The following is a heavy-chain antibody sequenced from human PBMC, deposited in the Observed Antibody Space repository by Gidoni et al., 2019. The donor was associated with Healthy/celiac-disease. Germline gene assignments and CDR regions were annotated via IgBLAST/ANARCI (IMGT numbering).Heavy chain of an antibody. J-gene: IGHJ3*02. D-gene: IGHD3-10*01. Sequence: VQLVQSGAEVTKSGASVQVSCKASGYTFTGYYMQWVRPAPGQGLGWMRWINPNSGGTNYAQNCQGRVTMTRDTSISTAYMELSRLRSDDTAGYYGARDRGWDYAFDIWGQGTMVTVSS. CDR1: GYTFTGYY. CDR2: INPNSGGT. V-gene: IGHV1-2*02. CDR3: ARDRGWDYAFDI.